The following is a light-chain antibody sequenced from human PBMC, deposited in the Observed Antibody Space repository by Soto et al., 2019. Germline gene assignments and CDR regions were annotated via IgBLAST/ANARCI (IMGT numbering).Light chain of an antibody. V-gene: IGKV3-20*01. CDR3: QQYGDSPLT. Sequence: VLTQSPATLSLSPGERATFSCRASQSVSSSFLAWYQQKPGQAPRLLIYDVSNRATGIPARFSGSGSGTDFTLTISRLEPEDFAVYHCQQYGDSPLTFGGGTKVDIK. J-gene: IGKJ4*01. CDR1: QSVSSSF. CDR2: DVS.